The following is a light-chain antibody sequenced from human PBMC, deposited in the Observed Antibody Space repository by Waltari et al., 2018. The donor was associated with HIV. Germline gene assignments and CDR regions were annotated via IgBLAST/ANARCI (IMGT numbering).Light chain of an antibody. V-gene: IGLV2-8*01. J-gene: IGLJ2*01. Sequence: QSALTQPPSASGSPGQSVTLSCPGTNSEIGTYDYVSWYKQHPGKAPKLVISEVTKTPAEVPDLYSGSKSANTALLNVSRLQAEDEADYYCSSFANRDAFYVLFCGGTRLTVL. CDR1: NSEIGTYDY. CDR2: EVT. CDR3: SSFANRDAFYVL.